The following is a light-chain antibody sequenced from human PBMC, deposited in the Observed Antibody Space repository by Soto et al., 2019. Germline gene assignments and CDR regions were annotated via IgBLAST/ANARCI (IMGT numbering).Light chain of an antibody. V-gene: IGKV3-20*01. CDR1: QSVSSAY. CDR3: QQYGSSRWT. Sequence: EIVLTQSPGTLSLSPGERATLSCRASQSVSSAYLAWYQQKLGQVPRLLIYGSSNRATGIPDRFSGSGSGTDFTLTISRLEPEDFAVYYCQQYGSSRWTFGQGTKVEIK. J-gene: IGKJ1*01. CDR2: GSS.